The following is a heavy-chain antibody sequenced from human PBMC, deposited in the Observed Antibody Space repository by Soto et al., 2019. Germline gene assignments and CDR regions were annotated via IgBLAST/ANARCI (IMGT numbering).Heavy chain of an antibody. J-gene: IGHJ4*02. CDR2: ISSSSSYI. V-gene: IGHV3-21*01. Sequence: SLRLSFAASGFTFSDYAMTWVRQAPGRGLEWVSSISSSSSYIYYADSVKGRFTISRDNAKNSLYLQMNSLRAEDTAVYYCARAFPYDYWGQGTLVTVSS. CDR3: ARAFPYDY. CDR1: GFTFSDYA.